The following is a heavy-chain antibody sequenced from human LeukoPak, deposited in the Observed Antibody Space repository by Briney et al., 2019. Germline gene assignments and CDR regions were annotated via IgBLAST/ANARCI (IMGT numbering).Heavy chain of an antibody. CDR1: GGSISSSNW. D-gene: IGHD3-10*01. CDR2: IYHSGST. J-gene: IGHJ4*02. V-gene: IGHV4-4*02. Sequence: SETLSLTCAVSGGSISSSNWWSWVRQPPGKGLEWIGEIYHSGSTNYNPSLKSRVTISVDKSKNQFSLKLSSVTAADTAVYYCARGRATMVRGRMLDYWGQGTLVTVSS. CDR3: ARGRATMVRGRMLDY.